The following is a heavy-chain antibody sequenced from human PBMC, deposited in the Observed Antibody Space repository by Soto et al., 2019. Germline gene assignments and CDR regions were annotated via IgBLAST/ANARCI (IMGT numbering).Heavy chain of an antibody. V-gene: IGHV4-31*03. CDR3: AKEYDSSGYYPDY. Sequence: SETLSLTCTVSGGSISSGGYYWYWIRQHPGKGLEWIGYIYYSGTTYYNPSLKSRVTISVDTSKNQFSLKLSSVTAADTALYYCAKEYDSSGYYPDYWGQGTLVTVSS. CDR2: IYYSGTT. CDR1: GGSISSGGYY. D-gene: IGHD3-22*01. J-gene: IGHJ4*02.